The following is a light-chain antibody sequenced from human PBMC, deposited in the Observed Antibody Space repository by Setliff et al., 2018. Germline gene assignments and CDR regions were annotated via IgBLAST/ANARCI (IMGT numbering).Light chain of an antibody. CDR2: DVS. J-gene: IGLJ1*01. Sequence: QSALAQPSSVSGSPGQSVTISCTGTSTDVGDYNFVSWYQQHPGKAPKLLISDVSHRPSGVSNRFSGSKSGNTASLTISGLQAEDEADYYCSSYTSNSTYAFGTGTNVTV. CDR3: SSYTSNSTYA. CDR1: STDVGDYNF. V-gene: IGLV2-14*03.